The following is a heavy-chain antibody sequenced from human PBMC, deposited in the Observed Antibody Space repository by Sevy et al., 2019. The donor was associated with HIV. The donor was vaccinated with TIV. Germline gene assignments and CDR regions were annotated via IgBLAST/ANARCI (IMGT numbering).Heavy chain of an antibody. V-gene: IGHV1-18*01. CDR1: GYTFTSYG. Sequence: ASVKVSCKASGYTFTSYGISWVRQAPGQGLEWMGWISAYNGNTKYAQKLQGRVTMTTDTSTSTAYMELRSLRSDDTAVYYCGRVGSYYYDSSGYSFDYWGQGTLVTVSS. CDR3: GRVGSYYYDSSGYSFDY. CDR2: ISAYNGNT. D-gene: IGHD3-22*01. J-gene: IGHJ4*02.